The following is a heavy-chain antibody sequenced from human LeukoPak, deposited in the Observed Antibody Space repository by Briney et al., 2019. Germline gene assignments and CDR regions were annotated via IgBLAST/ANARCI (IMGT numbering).Heavy chain of an antibody. J-gene: IGHJ3*02. D-gene: IGHD3-10*01. Sequence: GGSLRLSCAASGFTFSSYAMSWVRQAPGKGLERVSAISGSGGSTYYADSVKGRFTISRDNSKNTLYLQMNSLRAEDTAVYYCAKGRVWFGESSGGAFDIWGQGTMVTVSS. CDR1: GFTFSSYA. CDR3: AKGRVWFGESSGGAFDI. V-gene: IGHV3-23*01. CDR2: ISGSGGST.